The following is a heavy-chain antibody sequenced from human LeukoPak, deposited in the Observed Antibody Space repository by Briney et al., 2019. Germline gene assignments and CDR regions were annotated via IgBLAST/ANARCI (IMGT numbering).Heavy chain of an antibody. CDR1: GFAFGSYG. CDR2: IWYDGSNK. Sequence: PGRSLRLSCAASGFAFGSYGLHWVRQAPGKGLEWVAIIWYDGSNKHYADSVKGRFTISRDNSKNTLYLQMNSLRVEDTAVYYCARDGRGSRGYFYYYMDVWGKGTPVTVSS. D-gene: IGHD2-15*01. CDR3: ARDGRGSRGYFYYYMDV. J-gene: IGHJ6*03. V-gene: IGHV3-33*01.